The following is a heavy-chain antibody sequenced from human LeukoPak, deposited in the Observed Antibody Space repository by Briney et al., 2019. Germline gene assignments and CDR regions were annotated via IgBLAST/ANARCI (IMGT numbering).Heavy chain of an antibody. CDR2: INWNGGST. CDR3: AREGPNVLLWFGERPDDAFDI. D-gene: IGHD3-10*01. V-gene: IGHV3-20*04. J-gene: IGHJ3*02. CDR1: GFTFDDYG. Sequence: PGGSLRLSCAASGFTFDDYGMSWVRQAPGKGLEWVSGINWNGGSTGYADSVKGRFTISRDNAKNSLYLQMNSLRAEDTAVYYCAREGPNVLLWFGERPDDAFDIWGQGTMVTVSS.